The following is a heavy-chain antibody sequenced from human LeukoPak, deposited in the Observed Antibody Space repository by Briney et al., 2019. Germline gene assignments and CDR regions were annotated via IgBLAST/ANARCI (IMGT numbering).Heavy chain of an antibody. D-gene: IGHD2-2*01. Sequence: SETLSLTCTVSGGSISSGGYYWSWIRQPPGKGLEWIGYIYHSGSTYYNPSLKSRVTISVDRSKNQFSLKLSSVTAADTAVYCCARVRGGLVVVPAAYFDYWGQGTLVTVSS. V-gene: IGHV4-30-2*01. CDR1: GGSISSGGYY. J-gene: IGHJ4*02. CDR2: IYHSGST. CDR3: ARVRGGLVVVPAAYFDY.